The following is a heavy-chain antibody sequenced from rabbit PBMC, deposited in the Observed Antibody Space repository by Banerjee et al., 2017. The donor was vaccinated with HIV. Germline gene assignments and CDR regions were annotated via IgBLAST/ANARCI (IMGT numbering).Heavy chain of an antibody. D-gene: IGHD4-1*01. V-gene: IGHV1S40*01. CDR2: IYAGRSGTT. Sequence: QSLEESGGDLVKPGASLTLTCTASGIDFSSYYYMCWVRQAPGKGLEWIACIYAGRSGTTYYASWAKGRFTISKTSWTTVTLQMTSLTAADTATYFCARDLAGVIGWNFNLWGPGTLVTVS. J-gene: IGHJ4*01. CDR3: ARDLAGVIGWNFNL. CDR1: GIDFSSYYY.